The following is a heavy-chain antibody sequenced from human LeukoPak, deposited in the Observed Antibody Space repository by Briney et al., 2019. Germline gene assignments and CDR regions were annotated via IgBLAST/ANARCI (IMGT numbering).Heavy chain of an antibody. CDR2: IYYSGST. V-gene: IGHV4-31*03. J-gene: IGHJ4*02. Sequence: SQTLSLTCTVSGGSISSGGYYWSWLRQHPGKGLEWIGYIYYSGSTYYNPSLKSRVTISVDTSKNQFSLKLSSVTAADTAVYYCATLGWFGELFEDYWGQGTLVTVSA. CDR1: GGSISSGGYY. CDR3: ATLGWFGELFEDY. D-gene: IGHD3-10*01.